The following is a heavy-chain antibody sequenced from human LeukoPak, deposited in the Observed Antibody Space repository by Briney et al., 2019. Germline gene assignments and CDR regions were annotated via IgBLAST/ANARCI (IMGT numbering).Heavy chain of an antibody. CDR2: INAYNGNT. CDR1: GYTFTSYG. CDR3: ARDGGYTYDVDY. V-gene: IGHV1-18*01. J-gene: IGHJ4*02. D-gene: IGHD5-18*01. Sequence: ASVKVSCTASGYTFTSYGITWVRQAPGQGLECLGWINAYNGNTHYAQKLQGRVTMTTDTSTSTAYMEVRSLRSDDTAVYYCARDGGYTYDVDYWGQGTLVTVSS.